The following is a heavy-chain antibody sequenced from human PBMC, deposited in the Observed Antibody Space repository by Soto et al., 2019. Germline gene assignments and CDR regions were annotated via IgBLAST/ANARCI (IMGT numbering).Heavy chain of an antibody. D-gene: IGHD6-19*01. CDR3: ASGPGIAVAYDY. V-gene: IGHV4-31*03. CDR2: IYYSGST. CDR1: GGSISSGGYD. Sequence: QVQLQESGPGLVKPSQTLSLTCTVSGGSISSGGYDWSWIRQHPGKGLEWIGYIYYSGSTYYNPSLKSRVTISVDTSKNQFSLKLSSVTAADTAVYYCASGPGIAVAYDYWGQGTLVTVSS. J-gene: IGHJ4*02.